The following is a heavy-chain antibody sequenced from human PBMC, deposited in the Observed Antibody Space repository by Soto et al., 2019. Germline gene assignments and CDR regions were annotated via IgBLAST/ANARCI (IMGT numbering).Heavy chain of an antibody. J-gene: IGHJ6*02. CDR2: ISGSGGST. V-gene: IGHV3-23*01. CDR1: GFTFSSYA. Sequence: GGSLRLSCAASGFTFSSYAMSWVRQAPGKGLEWVSAISGSGGSTYYADSVKGRFTISRDNSKNTLYLQMNSLRAEDTTVYCCAKDLVVVPPLYYGMDVWGQGTTVTVSS. CDR3: AKDLVVVPPLYYGMDV. D-gene: IGHD2-15*01.